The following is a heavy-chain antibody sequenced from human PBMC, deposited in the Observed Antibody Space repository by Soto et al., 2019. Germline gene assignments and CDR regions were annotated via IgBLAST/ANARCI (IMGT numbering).Heavy chain of an antibody. CDR3: ARDLLDTTVDYYFDS. D-gene: IGHD4-17*01. CDR1: GGSLSSGTYY. CDR2: IYHRGSS. J-gene: IGHJ4*02. V-gene: IGHV4-30-4*01. Sequence: QVQLQESGPGLVKPSQTLSLTCTVSGGSLSSGTYYWSWIRQPPGKGLEWIGYIYHRGSSQSNPSLKSRVTISIDTSKNQFSLELRSVTAADTAVYYCARDLLDTTVDYYFDSWGPGRLVTVSS.